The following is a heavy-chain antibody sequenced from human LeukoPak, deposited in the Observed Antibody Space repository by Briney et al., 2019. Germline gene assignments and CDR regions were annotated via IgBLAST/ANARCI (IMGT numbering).Heavy chain of an antibody. CDR1: GYTFTSYY. Sequence: ASVKVSCKASGYTFTSYYMHWVRQAPGQGLEWMGIINPSGGSTNYAQKFQGRVTITADESTSTAYMELSSLRSEDTAVYYCARGVKKMATRSGAAFDIWGQGTMVTVSS. V-gene: IGHV1-46*01. CDR2: INPSGGST. J-gene: IGHJ3*02. CDR3: ARGVKKMATRSGAAFDI. D-gene: IGHD5-24*01.